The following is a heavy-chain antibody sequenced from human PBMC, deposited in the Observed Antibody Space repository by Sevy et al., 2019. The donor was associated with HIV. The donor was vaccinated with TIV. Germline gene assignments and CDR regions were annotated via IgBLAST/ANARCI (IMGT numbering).Heavy chain of an antibody. Sequence: GGSLRLSCAASGFTFSSYAMSWVRQAPGKGLEWVSAISGSGGSTYYADSVKGRFTISRDNSKNTLYLQMNSLRAEDTAVYYCAKADIVVVPAATDPPYYYGMDVWGQGTTVTVSS. CDR3: AKADIVVVPAATDPPYYYGMDV. CDR2: ISGSGGST. CDR1: GFTFSSYA. D-gene: IGHD2-2*01. J-gene: IGHJ6*02. V-gene: IGHV3-23*01.